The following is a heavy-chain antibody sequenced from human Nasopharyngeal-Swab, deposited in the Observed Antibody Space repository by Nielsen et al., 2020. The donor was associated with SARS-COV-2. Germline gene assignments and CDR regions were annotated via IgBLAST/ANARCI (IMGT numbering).Heavy chain of an antibody. V-gene: IGHV1-3*01. J-gene: IGHJ4*02. CDR2: LNGGNGNT. CDR3: ARGIAAAGTLDY. Sequence: ASVTVSSKASGYTFTSYAMHWVRQAPGQRLEWMGWLNGGNGNTKYSQKFQGRVTFTRDTSASTAYMELSSLRSEDTAVYYCARGIAAAGTLDYWGQGTLVTVPS. D-gene: IGHD6-13*01. CDR1: GYTFTSYA.